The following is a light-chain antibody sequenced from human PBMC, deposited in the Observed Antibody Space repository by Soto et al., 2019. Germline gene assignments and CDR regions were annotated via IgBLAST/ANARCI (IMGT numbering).Light chain of an antibody. J-gene: IGKJ2*01. V-gene: IGKV3-20*01. CDR1: QSVSSVS. CDR3: QRYGSSLYT. Sequence: EIVLTQSPGTLSLSPGERATLSCRASQSVSSVSLAWYQQKPGQAPRLRIYGASSRATGIPDRFSGSGSGTDFSLIISRLEPEEFAVYYCQRYGSSLYTLGQGTKLEIK. CDR2: GAS.